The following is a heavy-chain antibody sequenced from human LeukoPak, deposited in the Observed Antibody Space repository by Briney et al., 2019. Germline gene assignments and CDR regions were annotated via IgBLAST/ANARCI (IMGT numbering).Heavy chain of an antibody. Sequence: SETLSLTCAVYGGSFSGYYWSWIRQPPGKGLEWIGEINHSGSTNYNPSLKSRVTISVDTSKNQFSLKLSSVTAADTAVYYCARRASYGCAIGHRGWFDPWGQGTLVTVSS. D-gene: IGHD5-18*01. CDR1: GGSFSGYY. J-gene: IGHJ5*02. V-gene: IGHV4-34*01. CDR3: ARRASYGCAIGHRGWFDP. CDR2: INHSGST.